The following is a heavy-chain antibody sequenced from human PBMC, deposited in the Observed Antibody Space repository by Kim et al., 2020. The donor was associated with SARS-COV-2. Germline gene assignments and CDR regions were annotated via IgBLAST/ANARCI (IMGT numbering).Heavy chain of an antibody. D-gene: IGHD1-26*01. CDR3: ARDRWELLGYWFDP. J-gene: IGHJ5*02. Sequence: SETLSLTCTVSGGSISSSSYYWGWIRQPPGKGLEWIGSIYYSGSTYYNPSLKSRVTISVDTSKNQFSLKLSSVTAADTAVYYCARDRWELLGYWFDPWGQGTLVTVSS. CDR2: IYYSGST. V-gene: IGHV4-39*07. CDR1: GGSISSSSYY.